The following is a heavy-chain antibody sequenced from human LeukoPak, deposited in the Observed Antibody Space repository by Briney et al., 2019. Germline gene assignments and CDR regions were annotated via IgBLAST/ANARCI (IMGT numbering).Heavy chain of an antibody. Sequence: PGGSLRLSCAASGIIITSYWMSLVRQTPGKGLEWVANIKQDGSEKNYVDSVKGRFTIFRDNARNSLYLQMNSLRAEDTAVYYCASHSYGYNHWGQGTLVIVSS. V-gene: IGHV3-7*01. CDR1: GIIITSYW. CDR3: ASHSYGYNH. J-gene: IGHJ5*02. CDR2: IKQDGSEK. D-gene: IGHD3-16*01.